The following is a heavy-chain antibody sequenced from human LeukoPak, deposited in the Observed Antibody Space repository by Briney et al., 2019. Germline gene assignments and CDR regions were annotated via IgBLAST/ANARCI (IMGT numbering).Heavy chain of an antibody. CDR3: ARDRRTEGTPFDY. Sequence: GASVKVSCKASGYTFTSYGISWVRQATGQGIEWMGWISAHNGNTNDAQKVQGRVTMTTDTSTSTAYMELRSLRSDDTAVYYCARDRRTEGTPFDYWGQGTLVTVSS. D-gene: IGHD1-1*01. CDR1: GYTFTSYG. J-gene: IGHJ4*02. V-gene: IGHV1-18*01. CDR2: ISAHNGNT.